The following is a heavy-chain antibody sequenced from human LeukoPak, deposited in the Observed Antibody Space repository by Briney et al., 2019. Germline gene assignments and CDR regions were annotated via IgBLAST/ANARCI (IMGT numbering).Heavy chain of an antibody. Sequence: ASVKVSCKASGYTFRSYGISWVRQAPGQGLEWMGWSSAYNGNTNYAQKFQGRVTVTTDSSTSTAYMEVRSLRSDDTAVYYCTRDPPTAVNLDYWGQGTLVTVSS. CDR1: GYTFRSYG. J-gene: IGHJ4*02. V-gene: IGHV1-18*01. D-gene: IGHD4-23*01. CDR2: SSAYNGNT. CDR3: TRDPPTAVNLDY.